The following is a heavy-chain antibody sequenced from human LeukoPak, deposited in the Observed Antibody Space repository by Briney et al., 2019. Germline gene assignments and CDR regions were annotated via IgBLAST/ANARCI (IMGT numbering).Heavy chain of an antibody. V-gene: IGHV3-74*01. Sequence: GGSLRLSCVASGFTFSSYWMHWVRQAPGKGLGWVSRIKGAGSSTSYADSVKGRFTISRDNAKNTLYLQMNSLRAEDTAVYYCARSDWFDPWGQGTPVTVSS. CDR1: GFTFSSYW. CDR2: IKGAGSST. CDR3: ARSDWFDP. J-gene: IGHJ5*02.